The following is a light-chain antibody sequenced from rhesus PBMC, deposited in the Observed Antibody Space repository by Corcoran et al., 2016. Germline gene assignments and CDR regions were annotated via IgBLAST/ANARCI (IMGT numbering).Light chain of an antibody. CDR2: DGS. CDR1: QGISKY. CDR3: QQPNSYPLT. V-gene: IGKV1-33*01. Sequence: DIQMTQSPSSLSASVGDTVTITCQASQGISKYLAWDQQKPGKAPKFLIYDGSPLQRGGPARLSGSGSGTDFTLAISSLPPEDLALYYCQQPNSYPLTFGGGAKVEL. J-gene: IGKJ4*01.